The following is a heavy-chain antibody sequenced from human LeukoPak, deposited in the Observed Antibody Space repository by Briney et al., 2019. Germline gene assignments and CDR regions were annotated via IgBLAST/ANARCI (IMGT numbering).Heavy chain of an antibody. V-gene: IGHV4-59*01. D-gene: IGHD6-13*01. CDR1: GFTFSSYS. Sequence: KPGGSLRLSCAASGFTFSSYSMNWVRQAPGKGLEWIGYIYYSGSTNYNPSLKSRVTTSVDTSKNQFSLKLSSVTAADTAVYYCASRAAAGYFDPWGQGTLVTVSS. J-gene: IGHJ5*02. CDR2: IYYSGST. CDR3: ASRAAAGYFDP.